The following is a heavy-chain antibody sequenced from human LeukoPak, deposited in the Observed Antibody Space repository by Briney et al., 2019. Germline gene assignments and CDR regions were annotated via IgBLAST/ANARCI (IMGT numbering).Heavy chain of an antibody. D-gene: IGHD6-13*01. CDR1: GFTFSSYG. CDR3: ASIAAAGQEAFDI. Sequence: GGSLRLSCAASGFTFSSYGMHWVRQAPGKGLEWVAVISYDGSNKYYADSVKGRFTISRDNSKNTLYLQMNSLRAEDTAVYYCASIAAAGQEAFDIWGQGTMVTVSS. V-gene: IGHV3-30*03. CDR2: ISYDGSNK. J-gene: IGHJ3*02.